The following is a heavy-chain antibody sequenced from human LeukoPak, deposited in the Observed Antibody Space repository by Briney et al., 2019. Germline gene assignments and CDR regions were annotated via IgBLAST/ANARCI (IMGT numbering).Heavy chain of an antibody. CDR2: INTNTGNP. CDR3: ARGGASGYFYGMDV. V-gene: IGHV7-4-1*02. CDR1: GYTFTNYA. D-gene: IGHD1-26*01. J-gene: IGHJ6*02. Sequence: ASVKVSCKASGYTFTNYAMNWERQAPGQGLEWMGWINTNTGNPTYAQGFTGRFVFSLDTSVSTAYLQISSLKAEDTAVYYCARGGASGYFYGMDVWGQGTTVTVSS.